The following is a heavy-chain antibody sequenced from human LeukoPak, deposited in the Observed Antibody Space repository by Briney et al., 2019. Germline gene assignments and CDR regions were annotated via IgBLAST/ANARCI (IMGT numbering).Heavy chain of an antibody. J-gene: IGHJ4*02. V-gene: IGHV3-21*01. Sequence: PGGSLRLSCAASGFTFSGYSMNWVRQAPGKGLEWVSSISSSSSYIYYADSVKGRFTISRDNAKNSLYLQMNSLRAEDTAVYYCARDPYYYDSSGYCWGQGTLVTVSS. CDR2: ISSSSSYI. D-gene: IGHD3-22*01. CDR1: GFTFSGYS. CDR3: ARDPYYYDSSGYC.